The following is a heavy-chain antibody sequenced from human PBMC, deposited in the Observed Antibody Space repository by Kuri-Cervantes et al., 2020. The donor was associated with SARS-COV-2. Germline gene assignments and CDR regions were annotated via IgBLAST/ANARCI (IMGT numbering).Heavy chain of an antibody. CDR1: GFTFSSYA. Sequence: LSLTCAASGFTFSSYAMHWVRQAPGKGLEWVAVISYDGSNKYYADSVKGRFTISRDNSKNTLYLQMNSLRAEDTAVYYCAMKSTRNNYYDSSGSFDYWGQGTLVTVSS. V-gene: IGHV3-30-3*01. J-gene: IGHJ4*02. D-gene: IGHD3-22*01. CDR3: AMKSTRNNYYDSSGSFDY. CDR2: ISYDGSNK.